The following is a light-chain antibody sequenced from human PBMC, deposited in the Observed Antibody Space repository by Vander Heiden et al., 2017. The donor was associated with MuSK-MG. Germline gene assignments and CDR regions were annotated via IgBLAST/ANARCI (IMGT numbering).Light chain of an antibody. V-gene: IGLV1-40*01. CDR2: TYG. J-gene: IGLJ2*01. CDR3: QSYDSSLSAVV. CDR1: YSNIGAGHD. Sequence: QSVLTQPPSVSGAPGQRVKISCTGSYSNIGAGHDVHWYQQLPGTAPKLLLYTYGNRPSGVPDRFSGSKSGTSASLAITGLQADDEADYYCQSYDSSLSAVVFGGGTKLTVL.